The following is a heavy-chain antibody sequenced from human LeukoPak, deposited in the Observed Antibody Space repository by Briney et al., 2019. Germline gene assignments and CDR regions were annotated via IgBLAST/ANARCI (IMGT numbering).Heavy chain of an antibody. CDR3: ARDHGGGDPGWFDP. J-gene: IGHJ5*02. V-gene: IGHV3-30-3*01. CDR2: ISYDGSNK. D-gene: IGHD2-21*02. Sequence: GGSLRLSCAASGFTFSSYAMHWVRQAPGKGLEWVAVISYDGSNKYYADSVKGRFTISRDNSKNTLYLQMNSLRADDTAVYYCARDHGGGDPGWFDPWGQGTLVTVSS. CDR1: GFTFSSYA.